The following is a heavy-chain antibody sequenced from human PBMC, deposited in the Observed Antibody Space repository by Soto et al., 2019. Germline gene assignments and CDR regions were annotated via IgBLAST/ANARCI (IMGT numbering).Heavy chain of an antibody. V-gene: IGHV3-11*01. CDR3: ARRSSSPWFDP. Sequence: GGSLRLSCAASGFSFSDYYMSWIRQAPGKGLEWVSYISSGGSTIYYAESVKGRFTISRGNAKNSLYLQMNSLRAEDTAVYYCARRSSSPWFDPWGQGTLVTVSS. CDR1: GFSFSDYY. J-gene: IGHJ5*02. CDR2: ISSGGSTI. D-gene: IGHD2-15*01.